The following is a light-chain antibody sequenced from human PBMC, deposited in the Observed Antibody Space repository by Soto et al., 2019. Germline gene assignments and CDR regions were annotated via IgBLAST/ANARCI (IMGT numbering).Light chain of an antibody. CDR2: DVS. J-gene: IGLJ1*01. CDR1: SSDIGGYNY. V-gene: IGLV2-14*03. Sequence: QSALTQPASVAGSPGQSITISCTGTSSDIGGYNYVSWYQQLPGKVPKLIIYDVSNRHSGVSDRFSGSKSGNAASLTISGLQAEDEADYYCSSYTSTSTLYVFGTGTKVTVL. CDR3: SSYTSTSTLYV.